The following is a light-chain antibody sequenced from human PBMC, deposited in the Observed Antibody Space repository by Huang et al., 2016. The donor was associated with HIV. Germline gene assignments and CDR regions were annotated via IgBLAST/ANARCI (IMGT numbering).Light chain of an antibody. CDR3: KQYNNWPPLPGRNPIT. CDR2: GAS. J-gene: IGKJ5*01. V-gene: IGKV3-15*01. Sequence: EIVMPQSPATLSVSPGERATLSCRASQSVSSNLAWYQQKPGQAPRPRIYGASTRATDIPARFSGSGSGTDVTLTISSRKAEDFAVYYCKQYNNWPPLPGRNPITFGQGTRLEIK. CDR1: QSVSSN.